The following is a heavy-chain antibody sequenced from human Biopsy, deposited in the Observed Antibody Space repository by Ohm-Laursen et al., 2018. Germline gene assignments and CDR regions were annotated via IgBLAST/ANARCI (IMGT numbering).Heavy chain of an antibody. CDR2: FAPENGKT. D-gene: IGHD1-1*01. CDR1: GYAVTEFY. J-gene: IGHJ4*02. V-gene: IGHV1-24*01. CDR3: AADINVWNVNY. Sequence: GASVKVPCKVSGYAVTEFYMHWVRQAPGKGLEWMGGFAPENGKTLYAQKFQGRVTMTEDTSTDTAYMELSSLRSEDTAVYYCAADINVWNVNYWGQGTQVTVSS.